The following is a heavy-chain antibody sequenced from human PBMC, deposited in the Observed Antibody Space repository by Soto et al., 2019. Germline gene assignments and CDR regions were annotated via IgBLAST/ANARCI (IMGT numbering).Heavy chain of an antibody. CDR2: IYLGDSAT. V-gene: IGHV5-51*01. J-gene: IGHJ1*01. CDR3: ARQTYCSSTSCYTVDA. D-gene: IGHD2-2*02. CDR1: GYSFTSYW. Sequence: GESLKISCKGSGYSFTSYWIGWVREMPGKGLEWMGFIYLGDSATGYSPSFQGQVTISAAKSISTAYLQWSRLKASDTAMYYCARQTYCSSTSCYTVDAWGQGSLVTVSS.